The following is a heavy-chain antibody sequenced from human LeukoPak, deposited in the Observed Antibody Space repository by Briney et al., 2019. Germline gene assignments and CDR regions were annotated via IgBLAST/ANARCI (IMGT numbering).Heavy chain of an antibody. CDR3: ARYSRNGVDEIGF. V-gene: IGHV4-38-2*01. D-gene: IGHD5-12*01. CDR1: GYSISSGYY. J-gene: IGHJ4*02. Sequence: SETLSLTCAVSGYSISSGYYWGWIRQPPGGGMGWIGTSYHGGSTYYKPSLTSRVTISVDTSKNQHALKLPSVTAGDTAVYYCARYSRNGVDEIGFWGQGTLVTVSS. CDR2: SYHGGST.